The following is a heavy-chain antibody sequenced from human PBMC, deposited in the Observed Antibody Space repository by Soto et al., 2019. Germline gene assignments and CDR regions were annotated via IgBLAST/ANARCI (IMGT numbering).Heavy chain of an antibody. V-gene: IGHV4-34*01. CDR3: ARAGRLGYCTNGVGPFDF. CDR2: ISHRGST. Sequence: QVQLQQWGAGLLKPSETLSLTCAVSGGSFSAHYWSWIRQPPGKGLEWIGEISHRGSTNYNPSLKSRVTISVDTSKNQFSLRLTSVTAADTAVYFCARAGRLGYCTNGVGPFDFWGRGTLVTVSS. D-gene: IGHD2-8*01. J-gene: IGHJ4*02. CDR1: GGSFSAHY.